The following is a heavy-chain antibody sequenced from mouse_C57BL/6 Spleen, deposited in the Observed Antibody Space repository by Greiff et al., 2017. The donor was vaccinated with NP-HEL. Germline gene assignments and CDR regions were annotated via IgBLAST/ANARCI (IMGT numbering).Heavy chain of an antibody. D-gene: IGHD1-1*01. J-gene: IGHJ4*01. Sequence: VQLQQSGAELVKPGASVKLSCKASGYTFTSYWMHWVKQRPGQGLEWIGMIHPNSGSTNYNEKFKSKATLTVDKSSSTAYMQLSRRTSEDSAFYNCAIITTVRGSYAMDYWGQGTSVTVSS. V-gene: IGHV1-64*01. CDR1: GYTFTSYW. CDR3: AIITTVRGSYAMDY. CDR2: IHPNSGST.